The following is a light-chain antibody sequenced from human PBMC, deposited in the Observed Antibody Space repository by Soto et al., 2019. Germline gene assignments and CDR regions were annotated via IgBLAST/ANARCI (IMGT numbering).Light chain of an antibody. J-gene: IGLJ2*01. Sequence: QSVLTQPASVSGSPGQSITISCTGTSSDVGGYDYVSWYQQHPGKVPKLMIYEVFRRPSGISARFSGSKSGNTTSLTISGLQAEDEAHYYCCSYTTASTFVFGGGTKLTVL. V-gene: IGLV2-14*03. CDR2: EVF. CDR1: SSDVGGYDY. CDR3: CSYTTASTFV.